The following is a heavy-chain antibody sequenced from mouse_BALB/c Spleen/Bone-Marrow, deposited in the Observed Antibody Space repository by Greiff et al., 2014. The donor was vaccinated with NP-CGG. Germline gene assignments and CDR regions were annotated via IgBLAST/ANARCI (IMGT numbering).Heavy chain of an antibody. CDR3: AREGDGAY. J-gene: IGHJ3*01. D-gene: IGHD3-3*01. V-gene: IGHV5-4*02. Sequence: DVKLVESGGGLVKPGGSLKLSCAASGFTFSDYYMYWVCQTPEKRLEWVATISDGGSYTYYPDSVKGRFTISRDNAKNNLYLQMSSLKSEDTAMYYCAREGDGAYWGQGTLVTVSA. CDR2: ISDGGSYT. CDR1: GFTFSDYY.